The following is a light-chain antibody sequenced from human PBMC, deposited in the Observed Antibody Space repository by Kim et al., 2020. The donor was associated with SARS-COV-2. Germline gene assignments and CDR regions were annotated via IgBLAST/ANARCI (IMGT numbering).Light chain of an antibody. CDR1: SGSIAGSY. J-gene: IGLJ3*02. Sequence: TVTISCTRSSGSIAGSYVQWYQQRPGSVPTIVIYEDNQRPSGFPDRFSGSIDSSSNSASLTISGLKTEDEADYYCQSSDSGTLWVFGGGTQLTVL. CDR2: EDN. CDR3: QSSDSGTLWV. V-gene: IGLV6-57*03.